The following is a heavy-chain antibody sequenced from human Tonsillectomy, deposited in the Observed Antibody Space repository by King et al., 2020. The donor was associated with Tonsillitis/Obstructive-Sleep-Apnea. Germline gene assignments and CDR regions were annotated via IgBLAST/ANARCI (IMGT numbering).Heavy chain of an antibody. Sequence: VQLVESGGGLVQPGRSLRLSCTASGFTFDDYAMHWVRQAPGKGLEWVSGITWNSGSIGYADSVKGRFTISRDNAKNYLYLQMNSLRAEDTALYYCAKGTDFYDMDVWGKGTTVTVPS. CDR2: ITWNSGSI. J-gene: IGHJ6*03. D-gene: IGHD1-1*01. CDR1: GFTFDDYA. CDR3: AKGTDFYDMDV. V-gene: IGHV3-9*01.